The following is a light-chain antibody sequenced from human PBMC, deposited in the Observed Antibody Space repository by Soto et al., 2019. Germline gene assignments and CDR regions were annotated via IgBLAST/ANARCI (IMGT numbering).Light chain of an antibody. CDR1: QSISSW. CDR2: KAS. V-gene: IGKV1-5*03. Sequence: DIHMTQSPSTLSASVGDRVTITCRASQSISSWLAWYQQKPGKAPKVLIYKASGLQSGVPSRFSGSGSGTEFTLTISSLQPDDFATYYCQQYNRYSRTFGQGTKLEIK. CDR3: QQYNRYSRT. J-gene: IGKJ2*01.